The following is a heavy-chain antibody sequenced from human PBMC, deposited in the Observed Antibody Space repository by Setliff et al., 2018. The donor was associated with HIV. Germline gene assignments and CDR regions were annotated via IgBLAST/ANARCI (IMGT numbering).Heavy chain of an antibody. V-gene: IGHV4-59*11. J-gene: IGHJ6*02. Sequence: SETLSLTCNVSGDSISNHYWNWIRQPPGKGLEWIATIYNSGNTVSNPSLKSRVTISVDTSKNQFSLTLNSVTAADTAVCFCARVEAKIRGATYGMDVWGQGTTVTVSS. CDR1: GDSISNHY. CDR2: IYNSGNT. CDR3: ARVEAKIRGATYGMDV. D-gene: IGHD3-10*01.